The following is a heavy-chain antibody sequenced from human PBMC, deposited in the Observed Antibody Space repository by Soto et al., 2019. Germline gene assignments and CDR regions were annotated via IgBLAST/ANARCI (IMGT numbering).Heavy chain of an antibody. CDR3: ASNPAAPKYYYYYYGMDV. J-gene: IGHJ6*02. Sequence: PGGSLRLSCAASGFTFSSYAMSWVRQAPGKGLEWVSAISGSGGSTYYADSVKGRFTISRDNSKNTLYLQMNSLRAEDTAVYYCASNPAAPKYYYYYYGMDVWGQGTTVTVSS. D-gene: IGHD2-2*01. V-gene: IGHV3-23*01. CDR1: GFTFSSYA. CDR2: ISGSGGST.